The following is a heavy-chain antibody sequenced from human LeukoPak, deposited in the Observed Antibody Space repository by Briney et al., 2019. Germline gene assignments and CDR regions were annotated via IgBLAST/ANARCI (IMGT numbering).Heavy chain of an antibody. Sequence: SETLSLTCTVSGGSISSYYWSWIRQPPGKGLEWIGYIYYGGSTNYNPSLKSRVTISVDTSKNQFSLKLSSVTAADTAVYYCARQGKGFDYWGQGTLVTVSS. CDR1: GGSISSYY. CDR3: ARQGKGFDY. J-gene: IGHJ4*02. CDR2: IYYGGST. V-gene: IGHV4-59*01. D-gene: IGHD3-10*01.